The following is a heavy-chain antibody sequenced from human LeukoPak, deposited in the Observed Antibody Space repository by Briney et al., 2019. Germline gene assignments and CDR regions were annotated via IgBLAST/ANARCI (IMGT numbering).Heavy chain of an antibody. J-gene: IGHJ5*02. D-gene: IGHD3-10*01. Sequence: ASVKVSCKASGYTFSDYYMHWVRQAPGQGLEWMGWINHNSGGTNYAQKFQGRVTMTSDTSISTAYMELSGLGSDATAVYYCARERDYGSDFDPWGQGTLVTVSS. CDR3: ARERDYGSDFDP. CDR2: INHNSGGT. V-gene: IGHV1-2*02. CDR1: GYTFSDYY.